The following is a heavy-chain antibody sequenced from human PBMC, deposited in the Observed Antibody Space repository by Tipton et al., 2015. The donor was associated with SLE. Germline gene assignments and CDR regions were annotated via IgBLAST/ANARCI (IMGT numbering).Heavy chain of an antibody. CDR2: VYHSGST. V-gene: IGHV4-59*08. CDR3: ARGLPWDYDSSGYM. D-gene: IGHD3-22*01. CDR1: GGSFNDYY. Sequence: TLSLTCTLSGGSFNDYYWTWLRQTPGTGLEWIGYVYHSGSTHYNPSLKSRVTISVDTSKNQFSLKLTSVTAADTAVYYCARGLPWDYDSSGYMWGQGTVVTVSS. J-gene: IGHJ4*02.